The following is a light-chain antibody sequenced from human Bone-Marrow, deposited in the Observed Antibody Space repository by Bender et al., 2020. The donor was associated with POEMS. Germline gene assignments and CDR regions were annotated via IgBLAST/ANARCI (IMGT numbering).Light chain of an antibody. Sequence: QSVLTQPPSASGTPGQRVTISCSGSNSNIGTNAVNWYQQFPGKAPKLLIYSDNQRPSGVPDRFYAFKSGTSASLAISGLQSEDEADYYCAPWDAGRSDGVFGRG. V-gene: IGLV1-44*01. CDR1: NSNIGTNA. J-gene: IGLJ3*02. CDR2: SDN. CDR3: APWDAGRSDGV.